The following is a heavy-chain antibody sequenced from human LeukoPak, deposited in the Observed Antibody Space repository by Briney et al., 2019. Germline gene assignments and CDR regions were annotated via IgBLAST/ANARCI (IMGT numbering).Heavy chain of an antibody. CDR1: GFTFDDYA. J-gene: IGHJ6*02. CDR2: ISGDGGST. V-gene: IGHV3-43*02. Sequence: GGSLRLPCAASGFTFDDYAMHWVRQAPGKGLEWVSLISGDGGSTYYADSVKGRFTISRDNSKNSLYLQMNSLRTEDTALYYCAKDLGGGSYLLGDGMDVWGQGTTVTVSS. D-gene: IGHD1-26*01. CDR3: AKDLGGGSYLLGDGMDV.